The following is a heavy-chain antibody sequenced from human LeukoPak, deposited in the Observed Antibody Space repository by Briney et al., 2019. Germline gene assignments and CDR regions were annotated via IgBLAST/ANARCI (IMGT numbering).Heavy chain of an antibody. Sequence: PSETLSFTCTVSGVSISSNSWSWMRQPAGKGLEWIGRIYPRESPNYNPSLKSRVIMSVDKSKNQFSLKLRSVTAADTAVYYCARRESSGRYYFDYWGRGPLVTVSS. D-gene: IGHD6-19*01. CDR2: IYPRESP. V-gene: IGHV4-4*07. J-gene: IGHJ4*02. CDR1: GVSISSNS. CDR3: ARRESSGRYYFDY.